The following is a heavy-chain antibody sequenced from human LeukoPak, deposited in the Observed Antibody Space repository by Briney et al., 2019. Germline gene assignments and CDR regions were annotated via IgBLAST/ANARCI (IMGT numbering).Heavy chain of an antibody. CDR3: ARDHDFWSGYHDY. CDR1: GGTFSRYA. D-gene: IGHD3-3*01. J-gene: IGHJ4*02. CDR2: IIPIFGTA. V-gene: IGHV1-69*13. Sequence: ASVKVSCKASGGTFSRYAISWVRQAPGQGLEWMGGIIPIFGTANYPQKFQGRVMNTPDESTRTAYMDVSRLTSEGKAVYYCARDHDFWSGYHDYWGPGTLVTVSS.